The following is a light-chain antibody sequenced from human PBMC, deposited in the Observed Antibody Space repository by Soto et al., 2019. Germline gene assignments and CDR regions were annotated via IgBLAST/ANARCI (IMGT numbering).Light chain of an antibody. CDR2: GAS. V-gene: IGKV3-15*01. Sequence: ETEMTQSPATLSVSPGERATLTCWASQTVNTNLAWYQQKPGQAPRRLVYGASTRATGIPSRFSGSGSGTEFTLTISSLQPEDFAVYYCQQYKRWPLTFGGGTKVEIK. CDR3: QQYKRWPLT. J-gene: IGKJ4*01. CDR1: QTVNTN.